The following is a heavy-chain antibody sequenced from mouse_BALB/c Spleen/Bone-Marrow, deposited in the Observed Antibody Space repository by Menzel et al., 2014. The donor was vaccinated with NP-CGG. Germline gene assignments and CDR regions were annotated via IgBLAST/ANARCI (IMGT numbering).Heavy chain of an antibody. D-gene: IGHD2-1*01. J-gene: IGHJ3*01. CDR1: GYSFXNYW. CDR2: IHPSDSET. Sequence: VQLQQSGAELVRPGASVKLSCKASGYSFXNYWMNWVKQRPGQGLEWIGKIHPSDSETRLNQKFKDKATLTVDRSSSTAYMQLSSPTSEDSAVYYCARFGNYEGFAYWGQGTLVTVSA. V-gene: IGHV1-61*01. CDR3: ARFGNYEGFAY.